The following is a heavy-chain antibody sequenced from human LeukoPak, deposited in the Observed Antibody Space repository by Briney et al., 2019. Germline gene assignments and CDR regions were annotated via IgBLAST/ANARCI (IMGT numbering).Heavy chain of an antibody. Sequence: ASVTVSCKASGYTFTSYGISWVRQAPGQGLEWMGWISAYNGNTNYAQKLQGRVTMTTDTSTSTAYMELRSLRSDDTAVYYCARARRGYSYGYGHFDYWGQGTLVTVSS. CDR1: GYTFTSYG. D-gene: IGHD5-18*01. CDR2: ISAYNGNT. V-gene: IGHV1-18*01. CDR3: ARARRGYSYGYGHFDY. J-gene: IGHJ4*02.